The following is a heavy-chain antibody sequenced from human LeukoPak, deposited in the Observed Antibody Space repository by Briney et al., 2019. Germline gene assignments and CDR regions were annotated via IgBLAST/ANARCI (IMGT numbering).Heavy chain of an antibody. Sequence: SETLSLTCTVSGGSISSYYWSWIRQPPGKGLEWIGYIYYSGSTNYNPSLKSRVTISVDTSKNQFSLKLSSVTAADTAVYYCAGTYYYGSGSPYGPRPFDYWGQGTLVTVSS. CDR2: IYYSGST. CDR3: AGTYYYGSGSPYGPRPFDY. V-gene: IGHV4-59*01. D-gene: IGHD3-10*01. CDR1: GGSISSYY. J-gene: IGHJ4*02.